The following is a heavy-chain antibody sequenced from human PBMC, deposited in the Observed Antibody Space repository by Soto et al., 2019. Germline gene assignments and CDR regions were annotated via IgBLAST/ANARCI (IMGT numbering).Heavy chain of an antibody. J-gene: IGHJ5*02. CDR3: ARRGQEGPGLAH. CDR1: GFTFSSYW. Sequence: EVQLVESGGNLVQTGGSLRLSCAASGFTFSSYWMHWVRQAPGKGLVWVSRINSDGSSTSYVDSVKGRFTISRDNAKKTLYLQVNSLSVEDTAVYYCARRGQEGPGLAHWGQGTPVTVSS. V-gene: IGHV3-74*01. CDR2: INSDGSST.